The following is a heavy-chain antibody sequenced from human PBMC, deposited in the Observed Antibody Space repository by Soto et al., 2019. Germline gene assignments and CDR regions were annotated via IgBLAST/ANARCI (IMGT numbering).Heavy chain of an antibody. V-gene: IGHV3-33*01. J-gene: IGHJ6*02. Sequence: GGSLRLSCAASGFTFSSYGMHWVRQAPGKGLEWVAVIWYDGSNKYYADSVKGRFTISRDNSKNTLYLTMDSLRAEDTAVYYCARDPPPTRCAAYKLRNIAAPTACYYYYGMDVWGQGTTVTVSS. CDR1: GFTFSSYG. D-gene: IGHD6-6*01. CDR3: ARDPPPTRCAAYKLRNIAAPTACYYYYGMDV. CDR2: IWYDGSNK.